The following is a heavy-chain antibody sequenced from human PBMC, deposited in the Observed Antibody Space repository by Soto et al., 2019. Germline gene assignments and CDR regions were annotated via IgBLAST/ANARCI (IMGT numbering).Heavy chain of an antibody. CDR3: ARPKGTGSSAFDI. J-gene: IGHJ3*02. V-gene: IGHV3-74*01. D-gene: IGHD1-1*01. CDR2: INTDGSRT. Sequence: GGSLRLSCAASGFTFSNYWMHWVRQAPGKGLVGVSRINTDGSRTDYADSVKGRFTISRDNAKNTLYLQMNSLRAEDTAVYYCARPKGTGSSAFDIWSQGPMVTVSS. CDR1: GFTFSNYW.